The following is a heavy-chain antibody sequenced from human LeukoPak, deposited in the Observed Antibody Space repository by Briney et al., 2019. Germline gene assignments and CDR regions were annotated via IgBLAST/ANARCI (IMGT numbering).Heavy chain of an antibody. CDR1: GYTFTSYG. V-gene: IGHV1-18*01. J-gene: IGHJ6*02. CDR2: ISAYNGNT. CDR3: ARVRQLEYYYYYGMDV. D-gene: IGHD6-13*01. Sequence: ASVKVSCKASGYTFTSYGISWVRQAPGQGLEWMGWISAYNGNTNYAQKLQGRVTMTTDTSTSTAYMELRSLRSDDTAVYYCARVRQLEYYYYYGMDVWGQGTTVTVSS.